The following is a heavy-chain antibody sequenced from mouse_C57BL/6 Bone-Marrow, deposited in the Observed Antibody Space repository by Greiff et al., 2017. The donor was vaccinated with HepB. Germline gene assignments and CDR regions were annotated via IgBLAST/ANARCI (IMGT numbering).Heavy chain of an antibody. J-gene: IGHJ4*01. CDR2: IYPGDGDT. CDR1: GYTFSSSW. CDR3: AKSYGND. D-gene: IGHD2-1*01. Sequence: QVQLQQSGPELVKPGASVKISCKASGYTFSSSWMNWVKQRPGKGLEWIGRIYPGDGDTNYNGKFKGKATLTADKSSSTAYMQLSSLTSEDSTVYFCAKSYGNDWGQGTSVTVSS. V-gene: IGHV1-82*01.